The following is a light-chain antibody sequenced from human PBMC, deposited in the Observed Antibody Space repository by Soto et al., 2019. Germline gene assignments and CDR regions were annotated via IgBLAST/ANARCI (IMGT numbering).Light chain of an antibody. CDR2: GAS. J-gene: IGKJ5*01. Sequence: EIVLTRSPGTLSLSPGERATLSCRASQRVSSGYVAWYQQKPGQAPRLLIYGASSRATGIPDRFRASASGTDFTLTISRLEPEDFAVYFYQQYGGSPAITFGQGTRLEIK. CDR1: QRVSSGY. V-gene: IGKV3-20*01. CDR3: QQYGGSPAIT.